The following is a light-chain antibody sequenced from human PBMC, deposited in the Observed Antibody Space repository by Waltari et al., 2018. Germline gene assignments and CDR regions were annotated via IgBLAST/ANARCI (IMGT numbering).Light chain of an antibody. J-gene: IGLJ2*01. CDR2: DVT. CDR3: CSFTATHTLL. Sequence: QSALTQPASVSGSPGQSITISCTGTNTDVRASKFVSWYQQHPRRAPQLMIYDVTERPSGISYRFSGSKSANTASLTISGLLPEDEAIYYCCSFTATHTLLFGGGTTVTVL. V-gene: IGLV2-14*03. CDR1: NTDVRASKF.